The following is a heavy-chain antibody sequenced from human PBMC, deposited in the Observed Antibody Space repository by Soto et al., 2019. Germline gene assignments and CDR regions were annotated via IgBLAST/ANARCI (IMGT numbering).Heavy chain of an antibody. J-gene: IGHJ5*02. Sequence: GGSLRLSCAASGFTFSSYAMHWVRQAPGKGLGWVAVISYDGSNKYYADSVKGRFTISRDNSKNTLYLQMNSLRAEDTAVYYCAREFSGSSFWFDPWGQGTLVTVSS. V-gene: IGHV3-30-3*01. CDR3: AREFSGSSFWFDP. CDR2: ISYDGSNK. D-gene: IGHD6-6*01. CDR1: GFTFSSYA.